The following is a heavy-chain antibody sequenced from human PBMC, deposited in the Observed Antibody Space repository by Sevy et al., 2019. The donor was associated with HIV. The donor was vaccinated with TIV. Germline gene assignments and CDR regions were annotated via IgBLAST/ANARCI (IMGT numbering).Heavy chain of an antibody. CDR2: ISYEGSNK. Sequence: GGSLRLSCAASGFTLSSYAMRWVRQAPGKGLEWVAVISYEGSNKYYADSVKGRFTISRDNSKNTLYLQMNSLRAEDTAVYYCARDRPSLAYCGGDCYPVFDYWGQGTLVTVSS. D-gene: IGHD2-21*02. J-gene: IGHJ4*02. CDR3: ARDRPSLAYCGGDCYPVFDY. CDR1: GFTLSSYA. V-gene: IGHV3-30-3*01.